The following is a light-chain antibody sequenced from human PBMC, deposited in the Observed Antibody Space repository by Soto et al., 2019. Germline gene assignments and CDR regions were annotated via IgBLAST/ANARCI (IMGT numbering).Light chain of an antibody. V-gene: IGKV3-15*01. CDR2: GAS. CDR3: QQYGSSPRT. CDR1: QSVSTN. Sequence: ETVITQSPSTLSVYPGERATLSCRASQSVSTNLAWYQHKPGQAPRLLISGASTRATGLPARFSGSGSGTDFTLTISRLEPEDFAVYYCQQYGSSPRTFGQGAKVDI. J-gene: IGKJ1*01.